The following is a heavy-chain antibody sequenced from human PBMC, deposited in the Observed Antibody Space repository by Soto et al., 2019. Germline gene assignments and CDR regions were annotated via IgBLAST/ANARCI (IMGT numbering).Heavy chain of an antibody. V-gene: IGHV1-46*03. CDR3: ARSNREIGYCSSTSCYYFDY. CDR2: INPSGGST. Sequence: QVPLVQSGAEVKKPGASVKVSCKASGYTFTSYYMHWVRQAPGQGLEWMGIINPSGGSTSYAQKFQGRVTMTRDTSTSTVYMELSSLRSEDTAVYYCARSNREIGYCSSTSCYYFDYWGQGTLVTVSS. CDR1: GYTFTSYY. D-gene: IGHD2-2*01. J-gene: IGHJ4*02.